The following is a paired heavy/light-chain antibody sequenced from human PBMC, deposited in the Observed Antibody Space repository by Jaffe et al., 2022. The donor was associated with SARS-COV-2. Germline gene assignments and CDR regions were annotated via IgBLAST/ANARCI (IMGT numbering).Light chain of an antibody. CDR2: LGS. Sequence: DIVMTQSPLSLPVTPGEPASISCRSSQSLLHSNGYNYLDWYLQKPGQSPQLLIYLGSNRASGVPDRFSGSGSGTDFTLKISRVEAEDVGVYYCMQALQTPQVTFGPGTKVDIK. CDR3: MQALQTPQVT. J-gene: IGKJ3*01. CDR1: QSLLHSNGYNY. V-gene: IGKV2-28*01.
Heavy chain of an antibody. CDR3: AKYCGGDCSSYYYYGMDV. Sequence: QLQLQESGPGLVKPSETLSLTCTVSGGSISSSSYYWGWIRQPPGKGLEWIGSIYYSGSTYYNPSLKSRVTISVDTSKNQFSLKLSSVTAADTAVYYCAKYCGGDCSSYYYYGMDVWGQGTTVTVSS. CDR1: GGSISSSSYY. J-gene: IGHJ6*02. D-gene: IGHD2-21*02. CDR2: IYYSGST. V-gene: IGHV4-39*01.